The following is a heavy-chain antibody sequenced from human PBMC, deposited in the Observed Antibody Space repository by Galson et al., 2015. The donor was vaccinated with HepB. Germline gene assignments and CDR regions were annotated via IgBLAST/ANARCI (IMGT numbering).Heavy chain of an antibody. CDR2: ISAYNGNT. Sequence: SVKVSCKASGYTFTSYGISWVRQAPGQGLEWMGWISAYNGNTNYAQKLQGRVTMTTDTSTSTAYMELRSLRSDDTAVYYCARGGIGTNSPVYNSGGVGAFDIWGQGTMVTVSS. D-gene: IGHD1-20*01. J-gene: IGHJ3*02. CDR3: ARGGIGTNSPVYNSGGVGAFDI. V-gene: IGHV1-18*04. CDR1: GYTFTSYG.